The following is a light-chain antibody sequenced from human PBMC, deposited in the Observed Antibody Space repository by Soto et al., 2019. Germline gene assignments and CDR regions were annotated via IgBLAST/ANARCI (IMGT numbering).Light chain of an antibody. CDR1: QSVSSH. V-gene: IGKV3-20*01. CDR3: QRYGDSPIT. Sequence: TVLTHSPGALALPPLERGTLSWRASQSVSSHLAWYQQKPGQAPRLLIYGASSRATGIPDRFSGSGSGTDFTLNISRLEPEDFAVYYCQRYGDSPITCGKGTRREIK. CDR2: GAS. J-gene: IGKJ5*01.